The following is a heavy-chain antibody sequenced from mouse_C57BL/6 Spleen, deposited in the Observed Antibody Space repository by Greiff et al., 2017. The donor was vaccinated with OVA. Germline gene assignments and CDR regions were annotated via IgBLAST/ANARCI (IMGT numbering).Heavy chain of an antibody. Sequence: VQLLQSGAELVRPGASVKLSCTASGFNIKDDYMHWVKQRPEQGLEWIGWIDPENGDTEYASKFQGKATITADTSSNTAYLQLSSLTSEDTAVYYCTTSSTMVTTGWYFDVWAQGPRSPSPQ. J-gene: IGHJ1*03. D-gene: IGHD2-2*01. CDR3: TTSSTMVTTGWYFDV. CDR1: GFNIKDDY. V-gene: IGHV14-4*01. CDR2: IDPENGDT.